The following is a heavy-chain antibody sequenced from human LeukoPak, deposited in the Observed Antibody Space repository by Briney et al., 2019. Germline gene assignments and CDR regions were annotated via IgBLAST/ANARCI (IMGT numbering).Heavy chain of an antibody. CDR1: GGSISSGSYY. Sequence: SQTLSLTCTVSGGSISSGSYYWSWIRQPAGKGLEWIGRIYTSGSTNYNPSLKSRVTISVDTSKNQFSLKLSSVTAADTAVYYCASGWELPIYLDYWGQGTLVTVSS. V-gene: IGHV4-61*02. CDR3: ASGWELPIYLDY. CDR2: IYTSGST. J-gene: IGHJ4*02. D-gene: IGHD1-26*01.